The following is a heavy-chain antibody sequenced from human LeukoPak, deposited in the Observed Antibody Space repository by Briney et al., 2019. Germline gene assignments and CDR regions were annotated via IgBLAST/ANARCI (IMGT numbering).Heavy chain of an antibody. CDR2: FDPEDGET. Sequence: GASVKVSCKVSGYTLTELSMHWVRQAPGKGLEWMGGFDPEDGETIYAQKFQGRVTITADESTSTAYMELSSLRSEDTAVYYCARAGSNNWNYGSDGCWGQGTLVTVSS. D-gene: IGHD1-7*01. CDR1: GYTLTELS. CDR3: ARAGSNNWNYGSDGC. V-gene: IGHV1-24*01. J-gene: IGHJ4*02.